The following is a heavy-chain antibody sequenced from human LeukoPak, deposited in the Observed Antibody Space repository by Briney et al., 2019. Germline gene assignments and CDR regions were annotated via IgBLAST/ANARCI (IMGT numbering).Heavy chain of an antibody. CDR3: AGSSGVVPGWFDP. Sequence: ASVKVSCKVSGYTLTELSMHWVRQAPGKGLEWMGGFDPEDGETIYAQKFQGRVTMTEDTSTDTAYMELSSLRSDDTAVYYCAGSSGVVPGWFDPWGQGTLVTVSS. D-gene: IGHD3-10*01. J-gene: IGHJ5*02. CDR1: GYTLTELS. CDR2: FDPEDGET. V-gene: IGHV1-24*01.